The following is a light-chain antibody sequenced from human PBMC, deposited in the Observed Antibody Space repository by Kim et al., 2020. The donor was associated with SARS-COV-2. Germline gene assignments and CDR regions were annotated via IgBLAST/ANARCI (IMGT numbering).Light chain of an antibody. CDR1: QSVSSS. CDR2: GAS. Sequence: SRGKRAPLSCRASQSVSSSLAWYQQKPGQAPRLLIYGASTRATGIPARFSGSGSGTEFTLSISSLQSEDSAIYYCQHYHNWPAGHTFGQGTKLEI. CDR3: QHYHNWPAGHT. J-gene: IGKJ2*01. V-gene: IGKV3-15*01.